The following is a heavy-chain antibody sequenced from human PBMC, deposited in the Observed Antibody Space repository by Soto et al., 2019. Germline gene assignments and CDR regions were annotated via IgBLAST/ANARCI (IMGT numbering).Heavy chain of an antibody. J-gene: IGHJ6*03. D-gene: IGHD4-17*01. CDR1: GYSFTSYW. CDR2: IYPGDSDT. V-gene: IGHV5-51*01. CDR3: ARQGPERGHDYGDYDYYYYYMDV. Sequence: GESLKISCQGSGYSFTSYWIGWVRQMPGKGLEWMGIIYPGDSDTRYSPSFQGQVTISADKSISTAYLQWSSLKASDTAMYYCARQGPERGHDYGDYDYYYYYMDVWGKGTTVTVSS.